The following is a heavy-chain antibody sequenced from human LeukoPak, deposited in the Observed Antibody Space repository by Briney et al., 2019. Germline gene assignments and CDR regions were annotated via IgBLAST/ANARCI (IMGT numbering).Heavy chain of an antibody. CDR1: GFTFSSYG. CDR3: AKKGLGLRYYFDY. D-gene: IGHD2-15*01. Sequence: GGSLRLSWAASGFTFSSYGMNWVRQAPGKGLEWVAFIRYDGSNKYYADSVKGRFTISRDNSKNTLYLQMNSLRAEDTAVYYCAKKGLGLRYYFDYWGQGTLVTVSS. V-gene: IGHV3-30*02. J-gene: IGHJ4*02. CDR2: IRYDGSNK.